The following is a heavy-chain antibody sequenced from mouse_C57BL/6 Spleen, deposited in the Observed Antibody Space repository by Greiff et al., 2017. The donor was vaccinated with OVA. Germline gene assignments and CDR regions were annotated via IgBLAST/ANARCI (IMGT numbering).Heavy chain of an antibody. V-gene: IGHV1-9*01. CDR1: GYTFTGYW. CDR3: AATVVAKGFAY. CDR2: ILAGSGST. D-gene: IGHD1-1*01. J-gene: IGHJ3*01. Sequence: VQLQQSGAELMKPGASVKLSCKATGYTFTGYWIEWVKQRPGHGLEWIGEILAGSGSTNYNEKFKGKATFTADTSSNTAYMQLSSLTTEDSAIYYCAATVVAKGFAYWGQGTLVTVSA.